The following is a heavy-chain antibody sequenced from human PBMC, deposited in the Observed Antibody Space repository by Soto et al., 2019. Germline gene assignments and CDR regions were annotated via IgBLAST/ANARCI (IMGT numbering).Heavy chain of an antibody. D-gene: IGHD5-18*01. CDR2: IYNDDSGGTT. CDR3: AREGRGLLYYYYMDV. CDR1: GFTVSSHY. Sequence: GGSLRLSCAVSGFTVSSHYMSWVRQAPGKGLEWVSVIYNDDSGGTTYYAASLQGRFTISRDNSKNTLYLQMNSLRADDTAVYYCAREGRGLLYYYYMDVWGKGTTVTVSS. V-gene: IGHV3-66*01. J-gene: IGHJ6*03.